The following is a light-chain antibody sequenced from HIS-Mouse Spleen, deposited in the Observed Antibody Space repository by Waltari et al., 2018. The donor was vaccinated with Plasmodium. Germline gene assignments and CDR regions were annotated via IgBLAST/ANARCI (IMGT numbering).Light chain of an antibody. J-gene: IGKJ3*01. CDR3: QQYNNWSFT. V-gene: IGKV3-15*01. Sequence: EIVMTQSPATLSVSPGERATLSCRASQSVSSNLAWYQQKPGQAPRLLIYGASTRATGIPARFSGSWSGTEFTLTISSLQSEDFAVYYCQQYNNWSFTLGPGTKVDIK. CDR1: QSVSSN. CDR2: GAS.